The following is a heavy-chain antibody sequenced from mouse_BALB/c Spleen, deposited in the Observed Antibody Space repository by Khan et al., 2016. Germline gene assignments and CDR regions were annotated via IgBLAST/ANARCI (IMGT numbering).Heavy chain of an antibody. V-gene: IGHV4-1*02. CDR2: INPDSSTI. J-gene: IGHJ2*01. CDR3: ARLGYYGYFDY. CDR1: GCDFSRYW. Sequence: EVKLLESGGGLVQPGGSLKLSCAASGCDFSRYWMSWVRQAPGKGLEWIGEINPDSSTINYTPSLKDKFIISRDNANNTLYLQMSKVRSEDTALYYCARLGYYGYFDYLGQGTTLTVSS. D-gene: IGHD1-1*01.